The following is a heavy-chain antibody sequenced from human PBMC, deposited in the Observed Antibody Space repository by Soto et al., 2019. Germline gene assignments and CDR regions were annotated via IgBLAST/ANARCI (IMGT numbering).Heavy chain of an antibody. CDR2: IIPIFGTA. CDR3: ARIKYSGCDYHDAFDI. D-gene: IGHD5-12*01. J-gene: IGHJ3*02. Sequence: ASVKVSCKASGGTFSSYAISWVRQAPGQGLEWMGGIIPIFGTANYAQKFQGRVTITADKSTSTAYMELSSLRSEDTAVYYCARIKYSGCDYHDAFDIWGQGAMVTVSS. V-gene: IGHV1-69*06. CDR1: GGTFSSYA.